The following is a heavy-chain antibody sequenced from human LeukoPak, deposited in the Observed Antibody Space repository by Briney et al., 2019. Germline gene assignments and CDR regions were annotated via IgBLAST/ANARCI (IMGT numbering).Heavy chain of an antibody. J-gene: IGHJ5*02. Sequence: SETLSLTCTVSGGSISSGGYYWSWIRQHPGKGLEWIGYIYYSGSTYYNPSLKSRVTISVDTSKNQFSLKLSSVTAADTAVYYCARDYRSGSGTPRVNWFDPWGQGTLVTVSS. CDR1: GGSISSGGYY. D-gene: IGHD3-10*01. CDR3: ARDYRSGSGTPRVNWFDP. CDR2: IYYSGST. V-gene: IGHV4-31*03.